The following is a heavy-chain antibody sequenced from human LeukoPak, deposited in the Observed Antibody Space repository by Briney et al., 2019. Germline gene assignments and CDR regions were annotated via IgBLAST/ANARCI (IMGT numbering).Heavy chain of an antibody. D-gene: IGHD1-26*01. CDR1: GFTFSSYS. V-gene: IGHV3-48*01. CDR3: ARSFPIPKYSGSYYGYFDY. Sequence: PGGSLRLSCAASGFTFSSYSMNCVRQAPGKWLEWVSYIRRSSSTIYYADSVKGRFTISRDKAKISLYLQMNSLRAEDTAVYYCARSFPIPKYSGSYYGYFDYWGQGTMVTVSS. CDR2: IRRSSSTI. J-gene: IGHJ4*02.